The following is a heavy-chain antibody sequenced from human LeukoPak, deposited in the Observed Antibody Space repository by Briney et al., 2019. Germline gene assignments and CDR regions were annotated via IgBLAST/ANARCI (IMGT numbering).Heavy chain of an antibody. CDR3: ARGDVIVGATDGPDY. J-gene: IGHJ4*02. CDR2: MSNDGGIK. V-gene: IGHV3-30*03. Sequence: PGGSLRLSCAASGFTFSDYYMHWVRQAPGKGLEWVALMSNDGGIKYYASSVRGRFTISRDNPENTLYLQMNSLGGDDTAIYYCARGDVIVGATDGPDYWGQGALVTVSS. D-gene: IGHD1-26*01. CDR1: GFTFSDYY.